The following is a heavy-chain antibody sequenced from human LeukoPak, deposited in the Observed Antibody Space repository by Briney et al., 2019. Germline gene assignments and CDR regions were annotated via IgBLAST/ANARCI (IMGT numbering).Heavy chain of an antibody. J-gene: IGHJ4*02. V-gene: IGHV1-46*01. CDR2: INPSGGST. CDR3: ASPLGYCSGGSCDDFDY. Sequence: GASVKVSCKASGYTFTSYYMHWVRQAPGQGLEWMGIINPSGGSTSYAQKFQGRVTMTRDKSTSTVYMELSSLRSEDTAVYYCASPLGYCSGGSCDDFDYWGQGTLVTVSS. D-gene: IGHD2-15*01. CDR1: GYTFTSYY.